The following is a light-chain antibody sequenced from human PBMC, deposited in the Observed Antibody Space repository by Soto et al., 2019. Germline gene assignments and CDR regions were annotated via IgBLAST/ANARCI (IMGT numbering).Light chain of an antibody. CDR2: ENS. J-gene: IGLJ1*01. CDR1: SSNMRIPF. CDR3: GAWDSLRGLFV. Sequence: QSVLTQPPSVSAAPGQRVTISCSGSSSNMRIPFVSWYQHLPGTAPKLLIFENSVRPSGIPDRFSASKSGTSATLDISGFETGDEADYYCGAWDSLRGLFVFGSGTKVTVL. V-gene: IGLV1-51*02.